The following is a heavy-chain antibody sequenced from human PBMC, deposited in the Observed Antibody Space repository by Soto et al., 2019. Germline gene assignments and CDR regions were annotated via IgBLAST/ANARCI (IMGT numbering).Heavy chain of an antibody. Sequence: GGSLRLSCAASGFTFSSYWMSWVRQAPGKGLEWVANIKQDGSEKYYVDSVKGRFTISRDNAKNSLYLQMNSLRAEDTAVYYCARVELIVVVVDASPTGDFDLWGRGTLVTVSS. V-gene: IGHV3-7*03. CDR3: ARVELIVVVVDASPTGDFDL. D-gene: IGHD2-15*01. CDR2: IKQDGSEK. J-gene: IGHJ2*01. CDR1: GFTFSSYW.